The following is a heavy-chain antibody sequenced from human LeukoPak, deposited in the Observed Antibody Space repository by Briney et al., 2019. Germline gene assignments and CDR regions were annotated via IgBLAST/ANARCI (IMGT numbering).Heavy chain of an antibody. Sequence: GGSLRLSCAASGFTFDDYAMHWVRQAPGKGLEWVSGISWNSGSIGYADSVKGRFTISRDNAKNSLYLQMNSLRAEDTALYYCAKDISDSTGYSSGYAYGYFQHWGQGTLVTVSS. V-gene: IGHV3-9*01. CDR1: GFTFDDYA. D-gene: IGHD6-19*01. J-gene: IGHJ1*01. CDR3: AKDISDSTGYSSGYAYGYFQH. CDR2: ISWNSGSI.